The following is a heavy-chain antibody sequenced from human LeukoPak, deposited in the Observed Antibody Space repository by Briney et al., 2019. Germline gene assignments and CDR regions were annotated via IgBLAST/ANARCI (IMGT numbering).Heavy chain of an antibody. CDR3: TRQEAVAGTQDY. Sequence: GGSLRLSCAASGFTFSGSAMHWVRQASGKGLEWVGRIRSKANSYATAYAASVKGRFTISRDDSKNTAYLQMNSLKTEDTAVYYCTRQEAVAGTQDYWDQGTLVTVSS. J-gene: IGHJ4*02. V-gene: IGHV3-73*01. CDR1: GFTFSGSA. D-gene: IGHD6-19*01. CDR2: IRSKANSYAT.